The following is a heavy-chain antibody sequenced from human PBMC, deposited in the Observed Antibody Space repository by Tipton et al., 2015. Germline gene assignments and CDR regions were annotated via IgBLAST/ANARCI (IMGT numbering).Heavy chain of an antibody. CDR1: GYSISSTSYY. Sequence: TLSLTCAVSGYSISSTSYYWGWIRQPPGKGLEWIGSIYDSGSTYYNPSLKSRVTMSRDTSKNQFSLKLTSVTASDTAVYYCARARGRHGGLFDSWGQGILVTVSS. D-gene: IGHD4-23*01. CDR3: ARARGRHGGLFDS. CDR2: IYDSGST. V-gene: IGHV4-39*07. J-gene: IGHJ4*02.